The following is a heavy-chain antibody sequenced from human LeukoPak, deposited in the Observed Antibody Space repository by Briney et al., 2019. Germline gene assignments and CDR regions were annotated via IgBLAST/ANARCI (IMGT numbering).Heavy chain of an antibody. Sequence: EASVKVSCKASGGTFISYAISWVRQAPGQGLEWMGGIIPIFGTANYAQKFQGRVTITADESTSTACMELSSLRSEDTAVYYCAREKDRYCSSTSCYVLMYYWGQGTLVTVSS. J-gene: IGHJ4*02. CDR1: GGTFISYA. CDR2: IIPIFGTA. V-gene: IGHV1-69*13. CDR3: AREKDRYCSSTSCYVLMYY. D-gene: IGHD2-2*01.